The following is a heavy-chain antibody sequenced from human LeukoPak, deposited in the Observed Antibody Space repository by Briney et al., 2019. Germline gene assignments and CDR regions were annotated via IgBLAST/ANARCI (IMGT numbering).Heavy chain of an antibody. J-gene: IGHJ5*02. V-gene: IGHV4-59*01. Sequence: PSETLSLTCTVSGGSISSYYWSWIRQPPGKGLEWIGYIYYSGSTNYNPSLKSRVTISVDTSKNQFSLKLSSVTAADTAVYYCARANNVLLWFGELLPNWFDPWGQGTLVTVSS. CDR2: IYYSGST. CDR3: ARANNVLLWFGELLPNWFDP. D-gene: IGHD3-10*01. CDR1: GGSISSYY.